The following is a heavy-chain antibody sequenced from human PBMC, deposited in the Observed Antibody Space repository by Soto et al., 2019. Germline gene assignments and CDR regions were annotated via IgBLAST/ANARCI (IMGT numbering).Heavy chain of an antibody. CDR2: MNPNSGNT. CDR3: ASNGGGSYYYGSGSYYYMDV. V-gene: IGHV1-8*01. D-gene: IGHD3-10*01. J-gene: IGHJ6*03. Sequence: ASVKVCCKASGYTFTSYDINWVRQDNGQGLEWMGWMNPNSGNTGYAQKFQGRVTMTRNTSISTAYMELSSLRSEDTAVYYCASNGGGSYYYGSGSYYYMDVWGKGTTVTVSS. CDR1: GYTFTSYD.